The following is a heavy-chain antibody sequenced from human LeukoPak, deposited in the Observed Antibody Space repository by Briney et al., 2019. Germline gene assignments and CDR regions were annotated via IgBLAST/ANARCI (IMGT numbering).Heavy chain of an antibody. V-gene: IGHV3-23*01. CDR1: GFTFSSNA. Sequence: PGGSLRLSCAASGFTFSSNAMSWVRQAPGKGLEWVSAISGSGGSTYYADSVNGRFTISRDNSKNTLYLQMNSLRAEDTAVYYCAKKNRPDYYDSSGPLDYWGQGTLVTVSS. CDR3: AKKNRPDYYDSSGPLDY. D-gene: IGHD3-22*01. J-gene: IGHJ4*02. CDR2: ISGSGGST.